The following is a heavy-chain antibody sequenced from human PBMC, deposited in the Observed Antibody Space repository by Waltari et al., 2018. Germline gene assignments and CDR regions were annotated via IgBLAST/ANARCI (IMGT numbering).Heavy chain of an antibody. CDR1: GGSISSSNW. Sequence: QVQLQESGPGLVKPSGTLSLTCAVSGGSISSSNWWSWVRQPPGTGLEWIGEIYHSGSTNYNPSLKSRVTISVDKSKNQFSLKLSSVTAADTAVYYCARGGYCSGGSCYSKGWFDPWGQGTLVTVSS. D-gene: IGHD2-15*01. V-gene: IGHV4-4*02. CDR3: ARGGYCSGGSCYSKGWFDP. CDR2: IYHSGST. J-gene: IGHJ5*02.